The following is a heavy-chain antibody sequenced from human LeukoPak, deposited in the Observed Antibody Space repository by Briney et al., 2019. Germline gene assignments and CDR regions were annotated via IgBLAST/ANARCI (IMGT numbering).Heavy chain of an antibody. CDR3: AKGYWRYSSSAPTCFDY. D-gene: IGHD6-6*01. CDR2: ISWNSGSI. CDR1: GFTFDDYA. V-gene: IGHV3-9*01. J-gene: IGHJ4*02. Sequence: PGRSLRLSCAASGFTFDDYAMHWVRQAPGKGLDWVSGISWNSGSIGYADSVKGRFTISRDNAKNSLYLQMSSLRAEDTALYYCAKGYWRYSSSAPTCFDYWGQGTLVTVSS.